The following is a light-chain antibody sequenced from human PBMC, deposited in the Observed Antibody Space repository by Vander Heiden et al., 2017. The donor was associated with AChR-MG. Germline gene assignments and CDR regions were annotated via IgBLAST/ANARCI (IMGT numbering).Light chain of an antibody. V-gene: IGLV2-8*01. Sequence: QSALTQPPSASGSPGQSVTISCTGTSSDVGGYNYVSWYQQHPGKAPKLMLYEVSKRPSGVPDCFSGSKYGNTASLTVSGLQAEDEADYYCSSYAGSNNFVVFGGGTKLTVL. J-gene: IGLJ2*01. CDR3: SSYAGSNNFVV. CDR1: SSDVGGYNY. CDR2: EVS.